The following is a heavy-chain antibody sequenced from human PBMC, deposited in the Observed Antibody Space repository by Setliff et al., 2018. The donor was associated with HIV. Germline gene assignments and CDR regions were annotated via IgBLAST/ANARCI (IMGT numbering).Heavy chain of an antibody. CDR1: GGSIGSSDYY. CDR3: ARHDITLVRGLV. CDR2: IFYAGRT. D-gene: IGHD3-10*01. Sequence: PSETLSLTCTVSGGSIGSSDYYWGWIRQPPGKGLEWIGSIFYAGRTTYNPSLRSRVTISLDTSKTQFSLSLTSVTAADTAVYYCARHDITLVRGLVWGQGTTVTVSS. V-gene: IGHV4-39*01. J-gene: IGHJ6*02.